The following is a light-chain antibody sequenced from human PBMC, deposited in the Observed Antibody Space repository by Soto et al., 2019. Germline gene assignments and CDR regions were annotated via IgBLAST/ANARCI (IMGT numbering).Light chain of an antibody. Sequence: QSALTQPASVYGSPGQSITISCTGTSSDVGSYNLVSWYQQHPGKAPKLRIYEGSKRPSGVSNRFSGSKSGNTASLTISGLQAEDEADYYCCSYAGSSTDVVFGGGTKLTVL. CDR2: EGS. CDR1: SSDVGSYNL. V-gene: IGLV2-23*01. CDR3: CSYAGSSTDVV. J-gene: IGLJ2*01.